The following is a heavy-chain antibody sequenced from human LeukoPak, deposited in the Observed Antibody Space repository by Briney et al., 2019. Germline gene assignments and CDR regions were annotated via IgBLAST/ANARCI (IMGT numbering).Heavy chain of an antibody. V-gene: IGHV4-61*02. Sequence: PSETLSLTCTVSGGSISSGSYYWSWIRQPAGKGLEWIGRIYTSGSTNYNPSLKSRVTISVDTSKNQFSLKLSSVTAADTAVYYCARAAIALADPFDYWGQGTLVTVSS. CDR1: GGSISSGSYY. CDR2: IYTSGST. D-gene: IGHD6-19*01. CDR3: ARAAIALADPFDY. J-gene: IGHJ4*02.